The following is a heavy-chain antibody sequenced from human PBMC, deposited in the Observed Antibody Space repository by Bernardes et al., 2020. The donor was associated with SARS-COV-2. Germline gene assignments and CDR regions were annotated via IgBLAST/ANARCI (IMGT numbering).Heavy chain of an antibody. CDR3: ARGRTRLDI. J-gene: IGHJ3*02. CDR1: GDSVSSNSGA. CDR2: TYYRSKWYS. Sequence: QTLSLTCVISGDSVSSNSGAWNWIRQSPSRGLERLGRTYYRSKWYSDSALSVKSRIAINPDTSNNQFSLQLTSVTPEDTAVYYCARGRTRLDIWGQGTMVTVSS. V-gene: IGHV6-1*01. D-gene: IGHD4-17*01.